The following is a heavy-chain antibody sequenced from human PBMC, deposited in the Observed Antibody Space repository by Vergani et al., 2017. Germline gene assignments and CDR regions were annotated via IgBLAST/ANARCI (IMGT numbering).Heavy chain of an antibody. CDR2: IRHDGSNK. D-gene: IGHD6-19*01. Sequence: QVQLVESGGGVVQPGGSLRLSCAASGFTFSSYGMHWVRQAPGKGLEWVAFIRHDGSNKYYADSVKGRFTISRDKSKNTLYLKMNSLSAEDTAVYYCANRLGDVLIGVEGLGYFQHWGQGTLVTVSS. J-gene: IGHJ1*01. V-gene: IGHV3-30*02. CDR1: GFTFSSYG. CDR3: ANRLGDVLIGVEGLGYFQH.